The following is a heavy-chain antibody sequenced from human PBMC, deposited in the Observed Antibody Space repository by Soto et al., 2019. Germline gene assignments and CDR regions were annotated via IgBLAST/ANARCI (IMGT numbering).Heavy chain of an antibody. Sequence: SETLSLTCAVYGGSFSGYYWSWIRQPPGKGLEWIGEINHSGSTNYNPSLKSRVTISVDTSKNQFSLKLSSVTAADTAVYYCARNRHYYYYMDVWGKGTTVTVSS. J-gene: IGHJ6*03. CDR2: INHSGST. CDR3: ARNRHYYYYMDV. V-gene: IGHV4-34*01. CDR1: GGSFSGYY.